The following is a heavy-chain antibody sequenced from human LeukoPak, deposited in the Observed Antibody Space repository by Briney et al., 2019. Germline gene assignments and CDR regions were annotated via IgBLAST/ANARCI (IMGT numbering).Heavy chain of an antibody. J-gene: IGHJ4*02. CDR2: ISGSGGST. CDR1: GFTFGDHA. V-gene: IGHV3-23*01. D-gene: IGHD6-19*01. CDR3: AKSGFGWYFDY. Sequence: GGSLRLSCTASGFTFGDHAMSWVRQAPGKGLEWVSAISGSGGSTYYADSVKGRFTISRDNSKNTLYLQMNSLRAEDTAVYYCAKSGFGWYFDYWGQGTLVTVSS.